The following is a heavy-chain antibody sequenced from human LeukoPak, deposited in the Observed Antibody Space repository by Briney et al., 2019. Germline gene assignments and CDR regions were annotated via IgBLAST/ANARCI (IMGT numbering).Heavy chain of an antibody. V-gene: IGHV1-24*01. CDR1: GYTLTELS. CDR2: FDPEDGET. CDR3: ATSMLVTSVFDY. Sequence: ASVKVSCKVSGYTLTELSMHWVRQAPGKGLEWMGGFDPEDGETIYAQKFQGRVTMTEDTSTDTAYMELSSLRSEDTAVYYCATSMLVTSVFDYWAREPWSPSPQ. D-gene: IGHD4-23*01. J-gene: IGHJ4*02.